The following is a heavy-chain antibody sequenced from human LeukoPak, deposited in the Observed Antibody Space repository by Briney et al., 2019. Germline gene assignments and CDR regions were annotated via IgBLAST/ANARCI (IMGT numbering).Heavy chain of an antibody. J-gene: IGHJ5*02. Sequence: SETLSLTCTVSGGSISSGSYYWSWIRQPAGKGLEWIGRIYTSGSTNYNPSLKSRVTISVDTSKNQFSLKLSSVTAADTAVYYCARHSYSSGWLNWFDPWGQGTLVTVSS. CDR2: IYTSGST. CDR1: GGSISSGSYY. V-gene: IGHV4-61*02. D-gene: IGHD6-19*01. CDR3: ARHSYSSGWLNWFDP.